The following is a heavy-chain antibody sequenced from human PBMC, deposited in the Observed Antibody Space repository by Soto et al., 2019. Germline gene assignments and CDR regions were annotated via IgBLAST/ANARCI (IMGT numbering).Heavy chain of an antibody. J-gene: IGHJ6*02. Sequence: QVQLVQSGAEVKKPGASVKVSCKASGYMFTGYYIQWVRQAPGQGLEWMGWINPNSGVTNFGQKFQGRVTMTRDLPSSTAFMELRSLRSDDTAVYFCAREVTMVRGARVYGMDVWGQGTTVTVSS. V-gene: IGHV1-2*02. CDR3: AREVTMVRGARVYGMDV. CDR2: INPNSGVT. CDR1: GYMFTGYY. D-gene: IGHD3-10*01.